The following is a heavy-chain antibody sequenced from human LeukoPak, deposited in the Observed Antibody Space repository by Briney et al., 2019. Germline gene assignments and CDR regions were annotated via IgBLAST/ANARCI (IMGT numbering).Heavy chain of an antibody. CDR1: GFTFSSYA. CDR2: ISYDGSNK. V-gene: IGHV3-30-3*01. Sequence: GGSLRLSCAASGFTFSSYAMHWVRQAPGKGLEWVAVISYDGSNKYYADSVKGRFTISRDNSKNTLYLQMNSLRAEDTAVYYCAKDPPYDSSGHDYWGQGTLVTVSS. CDR3: AKDPPYDSSGHDY. J-gene: IGHJ4*02. D-gene: IGHD3-22*01.